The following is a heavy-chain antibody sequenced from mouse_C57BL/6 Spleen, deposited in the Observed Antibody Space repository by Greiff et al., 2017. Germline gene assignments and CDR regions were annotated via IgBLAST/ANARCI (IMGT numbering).Heavy chain of an antibody. CDR3: ARGGNYGVY. J-gene: IGHJ2*01. CDR2: IDTSDSET. CDR1: GYTFTSYW. D-gene: IGHD2-1*01. V-gene: IGHV1-52*01. Sequence: QVQLQQPGAELVRPGSSVKLSCKASGYTFTSYWMHWVKQRPIHGLEWIGNIDTSDSETHYNQKFKDKATLTVDKSSSTAYMQLSSLTSEDAAVYYCARGGNYGVYWGQGTTLTVSS.